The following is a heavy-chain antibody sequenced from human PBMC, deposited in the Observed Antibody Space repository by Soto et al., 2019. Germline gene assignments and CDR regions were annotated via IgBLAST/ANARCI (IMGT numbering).Heavy chain of an antibody. Sequence: PGGPLRLSCAASGFTFSSYSMNWVRKATGKGLEWVSYISSSSSTIYYADSVKGRFTISRDNAKNSLYLQMNSLRAEDTAVYYCASINWNPRLNMDVWGKGTTVTVSS. CDR3: ASINWNPRLNMDV. D-gene: IGHD1-1*01. J-gene: IGHJ6*03. CDR1: GFTFSSYS. V-gene: IGHV3-48*01. CDR2: ISSSSSTI.